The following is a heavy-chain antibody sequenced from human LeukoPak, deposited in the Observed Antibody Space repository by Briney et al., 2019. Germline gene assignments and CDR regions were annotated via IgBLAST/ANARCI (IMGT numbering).Heavy chain of an antibody. V-gene: IGHV4-38-2*02. D-gene: IGHD3-16*01. CDR1: GYSICSGHF. CDR2: IYGSGTT. J-gene: IGHJ4*02. CDR3: ASVGGGSPY. Sequence: SDALSLTCTVSGYSICSGHFWSLIRQPPGKGLEWIGSIYGSGTTYYDPPLRSRVSISADTSKNHFSLELSSVTAAVTAVYYCASVGGGSPYWGQGTLVTVSS.